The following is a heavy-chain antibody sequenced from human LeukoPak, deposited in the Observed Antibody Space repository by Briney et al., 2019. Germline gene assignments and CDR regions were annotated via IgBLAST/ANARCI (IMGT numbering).Heavy chain of an antibody. CDR3: AKEGYRGGRDTFDY. CDR2: ISDSGGST. D-gene: IGHD6-19*01. V-gene: IGHV3-23*01. J-gene: IGHJ4*02. CDR1: GFTFSSYG. Sequence: GGSLRLSCAASGFTFSSYGMTWVRQAPGKGLEWVSTISDSGGSTYYADSVKGRFTISRDISKNTLYLQMNRQRVDDTAVYYCAKEGYRGGRDTFDYWGQGTLVTVSS.